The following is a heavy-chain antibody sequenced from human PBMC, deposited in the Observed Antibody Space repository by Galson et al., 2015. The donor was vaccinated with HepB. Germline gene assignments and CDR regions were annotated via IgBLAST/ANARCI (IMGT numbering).Heavy chain of an antibody. V-gene: IGHV3-30*18. Sequence: SLRLSCAASGFTFSIYGMHWVRQAPGKGLEWVAVISYDGSNKYYADSVKGRFTISRDNSKNTLYLQMNSLRAEDTAVYYCAKDGSGYYYMDVWGKGTTVTVSS. CDR3: AKDGSGYYYMDV. D-gene: IGHD1-26*01. CDR2: ISYDGSNK. CDR1: GFTFSIYG. J-gene: IGHJ6*03.